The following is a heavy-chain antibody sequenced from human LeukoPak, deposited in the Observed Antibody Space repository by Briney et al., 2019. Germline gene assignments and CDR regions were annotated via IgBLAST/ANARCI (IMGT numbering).Heavy chain of an antibody. J-gene: IGHJ4*02. CDR3: ARGGDRRGFDY. D-gene: IGHD1-14*01. CDR1: GVSISDGGYY. CDR2: IYDSGTT. Sequence: PSETLSLTCTVSGVSISDGGYYWRWIRQHPGKGLEWIGYIYDSGTTYYSPALQSRVTISVDTSDNKFSLKLKSLTAADTAVYYCARGGDRRGFDYWGQGTLVTVSS. V-gene: IGHV4-31*03.